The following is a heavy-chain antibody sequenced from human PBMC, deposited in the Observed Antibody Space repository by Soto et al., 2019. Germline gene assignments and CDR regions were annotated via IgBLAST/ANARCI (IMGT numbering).Heavy chain of an antibody. CDR2: IYYSGST. CDR1: GGSISSYY. V-gene: IGHV4-59*01. J-gene: IGHJ4*02. CDR3: ARVGVGYDILTGDYKIPPPWYFDY. Sequence: PSETLSLTCTVSGGSISSYYWSWIRQPPGKGLEWIGYIYYSGSTNYNPSLKSRVTISVDTSKNQFSLKLSSVTAADTAVYYCARVGVGYDILTGDYKIPPPWYFDYWGQGTLVTVSS. D-gene: IGHD3-9*01.